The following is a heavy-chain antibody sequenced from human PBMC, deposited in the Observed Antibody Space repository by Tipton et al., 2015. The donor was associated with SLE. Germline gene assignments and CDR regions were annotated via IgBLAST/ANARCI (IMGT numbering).Heavy chain of an antibody. CDR1: GYTFTSYD. Sequence: QLVQSGAEVKKPGASVKVSCKASGYTFTSYDINWVRQATGQGLEWMGWMNPNSGNTGYAQKFQGRVTMTTDTSTSTAYMELRSLRSDDTAVYYCARDLGASGADYWGQGTLVTVSS. J-gene: IGHJ4*02. V-gene: IGHV1-8*01. CDR2: MNPNSGNT. D-gene: IGHD1-26*01. CDR3: ARDLGASGADY.